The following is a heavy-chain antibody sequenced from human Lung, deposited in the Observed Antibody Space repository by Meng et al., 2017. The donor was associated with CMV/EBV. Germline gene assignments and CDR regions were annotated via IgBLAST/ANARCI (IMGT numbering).Heavy chain of an antibody. CDR3: ARTRYDSSGYDAYYYYAMDV. CDR2: IIPIFGTA. V-gene: IGHV1-69*05. CDR1: GGNFGTYA. J-gene: IGHJ6*02. D-gene: IGHD3-22*01. Sequence: SXXVSXKASGGNFGTYAISWVRQAPGQGLEWMGGIIPIFGTASFAQKFQGRVTITTDESTAYMELSSLRSEDAAVYYCARTRYDSSGYDAYYYYAMDVLXQGTTVT.